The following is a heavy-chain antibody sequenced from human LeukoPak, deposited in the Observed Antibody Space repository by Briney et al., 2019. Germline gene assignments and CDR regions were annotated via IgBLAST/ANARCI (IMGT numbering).Heavy chain of an antibody. CDR1: GFTVSSNY. Sequence: GGSLRLSCAASGFTVSSNYMSWVRQAPGKGLEWVSIIYSGGSTYYADSVKGRFTISRDNSKNTLYLQMNSLRAEDTAVYYCARVVDTHFDYWGQGTLVTVSS. D-gene: IGHD5-18*01. CDR2: IYSGGST. J-gene: IGHJ4*02. V-gene: IGHV3-66*01. CDR3: ARVVDTHFDY.